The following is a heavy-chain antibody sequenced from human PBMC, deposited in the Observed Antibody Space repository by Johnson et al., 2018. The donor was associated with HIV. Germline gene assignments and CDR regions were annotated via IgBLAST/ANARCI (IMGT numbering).Heavy chain of an antibody. J-gene: IGHJ3*02. CDR1: GFTFSSYA. CDR2: ISYDGSNK. CDR3: ARELRGPDAFDI. Sequence: QVQLLESGGGLVQPGRSLRLSCAASGFTFSSYAIHWVRQAPGKGLEWVALISYDGSNKYYADSVKGRFTISRDNSKSTLILQMNGLREEDTAIYYCARELRGPDAFDIWGQGTMVTVSS. V-gene: IGHV3-30-3*01.